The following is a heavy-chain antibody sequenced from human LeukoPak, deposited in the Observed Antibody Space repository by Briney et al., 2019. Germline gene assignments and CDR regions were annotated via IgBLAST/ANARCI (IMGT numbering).Heavy chain of an antibody. V-gene: IGHV3-7*01. D-gene: IGHD3-10*01. CDR1: GFTFSSYR. J-gene: IGHJ4*02. CDR2: IKEDGSEK. Sequence: GGSLRLSCAASGFTFSSYRMTWVRQAPGKGLEWVANIKEDGSEKHYGDSVKGRFTISRDNAKNSLYLQMTSLRAEDTAVYYCARAGLLWFGESYFDYWGQGTLVTVSS. CDR3: ARAGLLWFGESYFDY.